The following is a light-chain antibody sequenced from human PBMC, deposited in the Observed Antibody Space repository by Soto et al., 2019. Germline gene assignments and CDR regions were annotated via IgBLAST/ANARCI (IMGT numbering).Light chain of an antibody. CDR2: TGS. Sequence: DIQMTQSPSSVSASVGDRVTITCRASQAIDSWLAWYQQKPGEAPKLLIFTGSLLHSGVPPRFSGSGSGTDFTLNISSLQPKDFATYYCQQTLSFPPTFGQGTKV. J-gene: IGKJ1*01. CDR1: QAIDSW. V-gene: IGKV1-12*01. CDR3: QQTLSFPPT.